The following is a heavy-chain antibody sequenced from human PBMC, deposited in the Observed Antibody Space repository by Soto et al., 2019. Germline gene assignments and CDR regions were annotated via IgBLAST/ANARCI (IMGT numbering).Heavy chain of an antibody. CDR1: GFTFSSYG. V-gene: IGHV3-30*18. Sequence: QVQLVESGGGVVQPGRSLRLSCAASGFTFSSYGMHWVRQAPGKGLEWVAVISYDGSNNYYADSVKGRFTISRDNSKNTLYLQMNSLRAEDTAVYYCAKVQLCIEVAGPYYYYYMDVWGQGTTVTVSS. D-gene: IGHD6-13*01. CDR3: AKVQLCIEVAGPYYYYYMDV. J-gene: IGHJ6*02. CDR2: ISYDGSNN.